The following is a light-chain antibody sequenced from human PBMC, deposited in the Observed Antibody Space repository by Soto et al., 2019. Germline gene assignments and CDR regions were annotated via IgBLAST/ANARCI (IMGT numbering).Light chain of an antibody. J-gene: IGLJ1*01. CDR3: QPYDSGLSGYV. CDR2: ENN. CDR1: SSNIGAGYE. Sequence: QSVLTQPPSVSEAPGQRVTISCTGSSSNIGAGYEAHWYQQVPGTAPKLLIYENNNRPSGVPDRFSGSKSGTSASLAITGLQADDEAEYYCQPYDSGLSGYVFGTGTKLTVL. V-gene: IGLV1-40*01.